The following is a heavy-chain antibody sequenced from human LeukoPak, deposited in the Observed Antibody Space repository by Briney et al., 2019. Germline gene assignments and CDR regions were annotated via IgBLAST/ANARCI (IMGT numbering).Heavy chain of an antibody. CDR3: ANGYNTLWNGFDY. D-gene: IGHD1-1*01. J-gene: IGHJ4*02. Sequence: GGSLRLSCAASGFTFSSYTMSWVRQAPGKGLEWVSGISGGGGSTYYADSVKGRFTISRDNSKNTLYLQMNSLRAEDTAVYYCANGYNTLWNGFDYWGLGTLVTVSS. V-gene: IGHV3-23*01. CDR2: ISGGGGST. CDR1: GFTFSSYT.